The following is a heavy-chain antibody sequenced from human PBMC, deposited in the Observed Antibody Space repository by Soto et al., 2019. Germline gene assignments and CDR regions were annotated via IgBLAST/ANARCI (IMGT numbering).Heavy chain of an antibody. J-gene: IGHJ3*02. CDR1: GDTLTELS. CDR3: ARWAYCSGGRCSRPTDDAFDI. V-gene: IGHV1-24*01. Sequence: ASVKVSCKVSGDTLTELSMHWVRQAPGKGLEWMGGFDPENGETDYAQKFQGRVTMTTDTSTSTAYMELRSLRFDDTAIYYCARWAYCSGGRCSRPTDDAFDIWGQGTMVTVS. D-gene: IGHD2-15*01. CDR2: FDPENGET.